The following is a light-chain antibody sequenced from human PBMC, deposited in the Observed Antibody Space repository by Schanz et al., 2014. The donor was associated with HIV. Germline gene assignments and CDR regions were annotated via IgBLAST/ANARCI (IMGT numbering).Light chain of an antibody. Sequence: DIVLTQSPGTLSLSPGKRATLSCRASQSFSSGSLAWYQHKPGQAPRLLIYGASSRANGIPARFSGAGSGTDFTLTISRLEPEDFAVYYCQQYGSSLLFTFGPGTKVDIK. V-gene: IGKV3-20*01. CDR2: GAS. J-gene: IGKJ3*01. CDR3: QQYGSSLLFT. CDR1: QSFSSGS.